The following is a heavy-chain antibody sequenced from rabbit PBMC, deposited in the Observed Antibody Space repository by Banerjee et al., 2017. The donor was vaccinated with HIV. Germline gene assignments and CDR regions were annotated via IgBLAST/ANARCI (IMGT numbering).Heavy chain of an antibody. CDR1: GFSFSSSYR. CDR2: IYAGSSGST. J-gene: IGHJ4*01. D-gene: IGHD1-1*01. CDR3: AREDDTSSGGYSFDL. Sequence: QSLEESGGDLVKPGASLTLTCTASGFSFSSSYRICWVRQAPGKGLEWIACIYAGSSGSTYYASWAKGRFTISKTSSTTVTLQMTSLTAADTATYFCAREDDTSSGGYSFDLWGPGTLVTVS. V-gene: IGHV1S40*01.